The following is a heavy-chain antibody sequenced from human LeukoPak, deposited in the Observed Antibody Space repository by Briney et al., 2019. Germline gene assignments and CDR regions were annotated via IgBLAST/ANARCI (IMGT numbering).Heavy chain of an antibody. Sequence: SVKVSCKASGGTFSSYAINWVRQAPGQGLEWVGRIIPYFSLTNYAQKFQGRFTITADKSTSTAYMQLSSLRSEDTAVYYCASKSSTSYTKGAFDYWGQGTLVTVSS. CDR3: ASKSSTSYTKGAFDY. D-gene: IGHD2-2*01. J-gene: IGHJ4*02. CDR1: GGTFSSYA. V-gene: IGHV1-69*17. CDR2: IIPYFSLT.